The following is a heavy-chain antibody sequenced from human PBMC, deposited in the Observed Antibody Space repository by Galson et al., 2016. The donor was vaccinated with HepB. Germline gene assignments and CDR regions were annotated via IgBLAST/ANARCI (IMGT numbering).Heavy chain of an antibody. V-gene: IGHV3-53*01. J-gene: IGHJ5*02. CDR2: IYSGGGT. D-gene: IGHD5-12*01. CDR3: ARVPGFS. Sequence: SLRLSCAASGFTVSTNHMSWVRQAPGKGLEWVSFIYSGGGTYYADSVKGRFTISRDSSKNTLYLQMNSLRAEETAVYYCARVPGFSWGQGTLVTVSS. CDR1: GFTVSTNH.